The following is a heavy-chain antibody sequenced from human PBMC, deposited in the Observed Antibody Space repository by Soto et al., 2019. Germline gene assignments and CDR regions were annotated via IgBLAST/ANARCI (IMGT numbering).Heavy chain of an antibody. D-gene: IGHD3-3*01. CDR2: IYSGGST. Sequence: GGSLRLSCAASGFTVSSNYMSWVRQAPGKGLEWVSVIYSGGSTYYADSVKGRFTISRDNSKNTLYLQMNSLRAEDTAVYYCARCSHFWSGPPSDYYYGMDVWGQGTTVTVSS. V-gene: IGHV3-53*01. CDR1: GFTVSSNY. CDR3: ARCSHFWSGPPSDYYYGMDV. J-gene: IGHJ6*02.